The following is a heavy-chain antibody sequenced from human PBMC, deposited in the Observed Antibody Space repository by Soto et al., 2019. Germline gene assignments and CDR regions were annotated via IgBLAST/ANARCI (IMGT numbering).Heavy chain of an antibody. CDR1: GYSFTSYW. CDR3: ARTLYYDFWSGYFYGMDV. CDR2: IDPSDSYT. J-gene: IGHJ6*02. Sequence: GESLKISCKGSGYSFTSYWISWVHQMPGKXLEWMGRIDPSDSYTNYSPSFQGHVTISADKSISTAYLQWSSLKASDTAMYYCARTLYYDFWSGYFYGMDVWGQGTTVTVSS. D-gene: IGHD3-3*01. V-gene: IGHV5-10-1*01.